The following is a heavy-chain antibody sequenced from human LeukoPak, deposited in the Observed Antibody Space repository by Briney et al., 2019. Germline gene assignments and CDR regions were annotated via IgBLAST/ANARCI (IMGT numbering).Heavy chain of an antibody. CDR1: GASINSDTYY. CDR2: HSHSGSA. Sequence: SETLSLACTVSGASINSDTYYWGWIRQPPGKGLEWIGTHSHSGSAYYNPSLRSRITMSLDTSENQLSLKLYSVTAADTAIYYCARYQTGTMFAVWGQGTLVTISS. J-gene: IGHJ4*02. V-gene: IGHV4-39*07. CDR3: ARYQTGTMFAV. D-gene: IGHD1/OR15-1a*01.